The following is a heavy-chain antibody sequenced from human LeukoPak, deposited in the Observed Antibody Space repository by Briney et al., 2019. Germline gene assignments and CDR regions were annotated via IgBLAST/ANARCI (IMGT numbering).Heavy chain of an antibody. CDR2: INPNGGGT. Sequence: ASVKVSCKASGYTFTGYYMHWARQAPGQGLEWMGWINPNGGGTNYAQKFQGRVTMTRDTSISTAYMELSRLRSEDTAVYYCARGTSFTITMVRGVIRPTGWFDPWGQGTLVTVSS. CDR3: ARGTSFTITMVRGVIRPTGWFDP. J-gene: IGHJ5*02. CDR1: GYTFTGYY. V-gene: IGHV1-2*02. D-gene: IGHD3-10*01.